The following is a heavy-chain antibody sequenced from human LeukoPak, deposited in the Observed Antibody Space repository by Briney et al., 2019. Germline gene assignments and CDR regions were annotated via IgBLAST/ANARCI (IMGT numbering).Heavy chain of an antibody. Sequence: GGSLRLSCAASGFTFSSYSMNWVRQAPGKGLEWVSGISWNSGSIGYADSVKGRFTISRDNAKNSLYLQMNSLRAEDTALYYCAKDPYGYSSSWYPPDYWGQGTLVTVSS. CDR2: ISWNSGSI. CDR3: AKDPYGYSSSWYPPDY. V-gene: IGHV3-9*01. D-gene: IGHD6-13*01. J-gene: IGHJ4*02. CDR1: GFTFSSYS.